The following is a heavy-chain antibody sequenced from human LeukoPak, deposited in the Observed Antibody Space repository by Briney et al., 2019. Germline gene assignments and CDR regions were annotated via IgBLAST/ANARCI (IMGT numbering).Heavy chain of an antibody. J-gene: IGHJ6*02. CDR3: ARLCPGSCYPGERRGYSYGYLNYYYYYGMDV. V-gene: IGHV6-1*01. CDR2: TYYRSKWSN. D-gene: IGHD5-18*01. CDR1: GDSVSSNSAA. Sequence: SQTLSLTCAISGDSVSSNSAAWNWIRQSPSRGLEWLGRTYYRSKWSNDYAVSVKRRITINPDTSKNQFSLQLNSVTPEDTAVYYCARLCPGSCYPGERRGYSYGYLNYYYYYGMDVWGQGTTVTVSS.